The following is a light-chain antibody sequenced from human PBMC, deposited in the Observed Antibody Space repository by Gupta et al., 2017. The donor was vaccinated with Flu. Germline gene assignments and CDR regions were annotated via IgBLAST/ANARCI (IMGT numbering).Light chain of an antibody. J-gene: IGLJ3*02. V-gene: IGLV1-44*01. CDR1: SSPLGSNT. CDR3: AAWDDSRNGLWV. Sequence: SVLTQPPSASGPPGQRVTLSCSGSSSPLGSNTVNWYQQLPGTAPKLLIYINNQQPSGDPARFSGSKSGTSASLAISGLQSEEEADYYCAAWDDSRNGLWVFGGGTKLTVL. CDR2: INN.